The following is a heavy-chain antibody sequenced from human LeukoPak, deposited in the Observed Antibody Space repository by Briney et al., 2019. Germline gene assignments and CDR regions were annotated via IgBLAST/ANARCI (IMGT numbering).Heavy chain of an antibody. CDR3: ARETDYDILTGYYAVDY. D-gene: IGHD3-9*01. V-gene: IGHV1-69*04. J-gene: IGHJ4*02. Sequence: GASVKVSCKASGYTFSGYYLHWVRQAPGQGLEWMGRIIPILGIANYAQKFQGRVTITADKSTSTAYMELSSLRSEDTAVYYCARETDYDILTGYYAVDYWGQGTLVTVSS. CDR1: GYTFSGYY. CDR2: IIPILGIA.